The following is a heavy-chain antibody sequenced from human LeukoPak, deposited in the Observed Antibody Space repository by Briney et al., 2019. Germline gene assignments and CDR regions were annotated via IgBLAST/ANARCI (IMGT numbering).Heavy chain of an antibody. V-gene: IGHV3-11*01. Sequence: TAGGSLRLSCAASGFTFSDYYMTWIRQAPGKGLEWVSHISSSGSAIYYADSVKGRFTISRDNAMNSLYLQMNSLRVEDTAFYYCARAGRGYTYGYVSNWGQGTLVTVSS. CDR3: ARAGRGYTYGYVSN. D-gene: IGHD5-18*01. J-gene: IGHJ4*02. CDR1: GFTFSDYY. CDR2: ISSSGSAI.